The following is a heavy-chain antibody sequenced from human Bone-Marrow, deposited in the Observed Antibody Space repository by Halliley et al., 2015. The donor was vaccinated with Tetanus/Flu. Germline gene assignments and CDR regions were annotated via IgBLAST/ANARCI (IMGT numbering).Heavy chain of an antibody. Sequence: SLRLSCAASGFRFDDYAMHWVRQAPGKGLEWVSGISWNSGEIAYADSVKGRFTISRDDAKNSLYLQMTSLRLEDTALYYCAKDLGQQLALREYLDLWGRGILVTVSS. CDR3: AKDLGQQLALREYLDL. V-gene: IGHV3-9*01. CDR1: GFRFDDYA. D-gene: IGHD6-13*01. CDR2: ISWNSGEI. J-gene: IGHJ2*01.